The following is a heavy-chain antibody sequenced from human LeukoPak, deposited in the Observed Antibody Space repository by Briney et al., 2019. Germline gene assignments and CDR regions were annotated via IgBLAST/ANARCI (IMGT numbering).Heavy chain of an antibody. Sequence: SETLSLTCAVSGGSVTSSNWWSWVRQPPGKGLEWIGEIYHSGSTNYNPSLKSRVTIPVDESENQFSLNLSSVTAADTAVYYCARVLQYGDYAKFDYWGQGTLVTVST. CDR1: GGSVTSSNW. J-gene: IGHJ4*02. CDR2: IYHSGST. D-gene: IGHD4-17*01. CDR3: ARVLQYGDYAKFDY. V-gene: IGHV4-4*02.